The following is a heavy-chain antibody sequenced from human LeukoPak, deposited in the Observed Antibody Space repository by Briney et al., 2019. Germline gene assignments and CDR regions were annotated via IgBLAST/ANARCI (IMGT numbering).Heavy chain of an antibody. Sequence: PSETLSLTCTVSGGSISSYYWSRIRQPAGKGLEWIGRIYTSGSTNYNPSLKSRVTMSVDTSKNQFSLKLSSVTAADTAVYYCARDFPIGSPYQLLSGNYYYYGMDVWGQGTTVTVSS. CDR3: ARDFPIGSPYQLLSGNYYYYGMDV. CDR1: GGSISSYY. D-gene: IGHD2-2*01. CDR2: IYTSGST. V-gene: IGHV4-4*07. J-gene: IGHJ6*02.